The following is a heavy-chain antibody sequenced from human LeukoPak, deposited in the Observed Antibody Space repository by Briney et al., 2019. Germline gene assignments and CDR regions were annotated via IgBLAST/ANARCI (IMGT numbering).Heavy chain of an antibody. V-gene: IGHV4-4*07. CDR1: GGSISSYY. CDR2: IYTSGST. J-gene: IGHJ6*02. CDR3: ARDPSGYEKLGYYYGMDV. D-gene: IGHD5-12*01. Sequence: SETLSLTCTVSGGSISSYYWSWIRQPAGKGLEWIRRIYTSGSTNYNPSLKSRVTMSVDTSKNQFSLKLSSVTAADTAVYYCARDPSGYEKLGYYYGMDVWGQGTTVTVSS.